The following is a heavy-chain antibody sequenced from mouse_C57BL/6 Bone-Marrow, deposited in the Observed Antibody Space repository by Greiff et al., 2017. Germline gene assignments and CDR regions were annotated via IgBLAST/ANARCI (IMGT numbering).Heavy chain of an antibody. V-gene: IGHV14-3*01. CDR3: ARSQEYYYGNPWFAY. D-gene: IGHD2-1*01. J-gene: IGHJ3*01. CDR1: GFNIKNTY. Sequence: VHVKQSVAELVRPGASVKLSCTASGFNIKNTYMHWVKQRPEQGLEWIGRIDPANGNTKYAPKFQGKATITADTSSNTAYLQLSSLTSEDTAIYYCARSQEYYYGNPWFAYWGQGTLVTVSA. CDR2: IDPANGNT.